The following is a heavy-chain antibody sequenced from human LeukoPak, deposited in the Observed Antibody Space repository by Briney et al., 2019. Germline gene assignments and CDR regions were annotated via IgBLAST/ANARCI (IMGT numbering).Heavy chain of an antibody. CDR2: INPNIDDT. J-gene: IGHJ4*02. V-gene: IGHV1-2*02. CDR1: GYTFTGYY. Sequence: GASVKVSCKSSGYTFTGYYIHWVRQAPGQGLEWMGWINPNIDDTNYAQNLQGRVTMTRDTSTSTAYMELTRLEFDDTAIYYCARGLLVHESGGSGWYHLWGQGTLVTVSS. CDR3: ARGLLVHESGGSGWYHL. D-gene: IGHD6-19*01.